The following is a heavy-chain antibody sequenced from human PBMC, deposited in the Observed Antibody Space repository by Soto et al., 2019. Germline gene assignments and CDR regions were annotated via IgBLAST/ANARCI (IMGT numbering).Heavy chain of an antibody. CDR2: IYPGDSDT. D-gene: IGHD6-13*01. Sequence: GESLKISCKGSGYSFTSYWIGWVRQMPGKGLEWMGIIYPGDSDTRYSPSFQGQVTISADKSISTAYLQMNSLKTEDTAVYYCTTDFSSSWTLDAFDIWGQGTMVTVSS. V-gene: IGHV5-51*01. CDR3: TTDFSSSWTLDAFDI. CDR1: GYSFTSYW. J-gene: IGHJ3*02.